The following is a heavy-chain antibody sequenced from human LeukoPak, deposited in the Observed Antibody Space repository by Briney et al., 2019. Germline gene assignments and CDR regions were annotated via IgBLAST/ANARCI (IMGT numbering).Heavy chain of an antibody. J-gene: IGHJ5*02. Sequence: SETLSLTCTVSGGSMSPYHWGWIRQPPGKGLEWTGYIYYSGSTNYNPSPKSRVTISVDTSKNQFSLKLSSVTAADTAVYYCARGTTYDFWSGYSNNWFDPWGQGTLVTVS. CDR1: GGSMSPYH. CDR3: ARGTTYDFWSGYSNNWFDP. CDR2: IYYSGST. V-gene: IGHV4-59*12. D-gene: IGHD3-3*01.